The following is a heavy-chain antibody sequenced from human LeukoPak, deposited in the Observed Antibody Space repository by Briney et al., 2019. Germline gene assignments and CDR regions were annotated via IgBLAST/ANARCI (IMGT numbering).Heavy chain of an antibody. CDR3: ANRRLGRGAFDI. CDR2: ISGSDEST. V-gene: IGHV3-23*01. Sequence: GGSLRLSCAASGFTFSSYDMSWIRQAPGKGLEWVSEISGSDESTKYVDSVKGRFTISRDNSKNILYLLLNSLRVDDTAVYYCANRRLGRGAFDIWGQGTMVTVSS. CDR1: GFTFSSYD. D-gene: IGHD7-27*01. J-gene: IGHJ3*02.